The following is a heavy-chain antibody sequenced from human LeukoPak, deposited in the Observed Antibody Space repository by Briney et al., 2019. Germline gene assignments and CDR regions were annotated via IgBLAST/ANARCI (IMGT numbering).Heavy chain of an antibody. Sequence: SEALSLTCTVSGGSISSYYWSWIRQPPGKGLEWIGYIYYSGSTNYNPSLKSRVTISVDTSKNQFSLQLNSVTPEDTAVYYCARAVHLGINYCYGMDVWGQGTTVTVSS. CDR3: ARAVHLGINYCYGMDV. V-gene: IGHV4-59*12. D-gene: IGHD6-6*01. J-gene: IGHJ6*02. CDR1: GGSISSYY. CDR2: IYYSGST.